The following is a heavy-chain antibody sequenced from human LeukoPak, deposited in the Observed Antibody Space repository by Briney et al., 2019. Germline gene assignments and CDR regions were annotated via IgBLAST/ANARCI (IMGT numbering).Heavy chain of an antibody. CDR3: ARVYRSGETFYGMDV. CDR2: IGTAGDT. Sequence: GGSLRLSCAASRFSFSSYEMRWVRQATGEGLEWVSPIGTAGDTYYPGSVKARFTISRKNAKNSLCLQMNSLRAGDTAVYYCARVYRSGETFYGMDVWGQGTTVTVSS. D-gene: IGHD3-10*01. CDR1: RFSFSSYE. V-gene: IGHV3-13*01. J-gene: IGHJ6*02.